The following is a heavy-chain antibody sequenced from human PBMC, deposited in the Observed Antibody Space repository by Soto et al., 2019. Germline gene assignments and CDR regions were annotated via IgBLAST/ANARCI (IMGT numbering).Heavy chain of an antibody. J-gene: IGHJ4*02. Sequence: PSETLSLTCTVSGGSISSGGYYWSWIRQHPGKGLEWIGYIYYSGSTYYNPSLKSRVTISVDTSKNQFSLKLSSVTAADTAVYYCATVGYSGYDWWGNVDYWGQGTLVTVSS. CDR1: GGSISSGGYY. D-gene: IGHD5-12*01. CDR2: IYYSGST. V-gene: IGHV4-31*03. CDR3: ATVGYSGYDWWGNVDY.